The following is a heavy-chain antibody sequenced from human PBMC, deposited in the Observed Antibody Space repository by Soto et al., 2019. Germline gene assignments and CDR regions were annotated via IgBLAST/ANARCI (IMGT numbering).Heavy chain of an antibody. CDR1: GFTFSSYA. V-gene: IGHV3-23*01. J-gene: IGHJ6*03. D-gene: IGHD3-3*01. Sequence: EVQLLESGGGLVQPGGSLRLSCAASGFTFSSYALNWVRQAPGKGLEWVSVISGSGDNTYYADSVKGRFTISRDNSKNTLYLQMNSLRAEDTAVYYCAKDLGTDDFWSAYYTYYYMVVWGKGTTVTVSS. CDR3: AKDLGTDDFWSAYYTYYYMVV. CDR2: ISGSGDNT.